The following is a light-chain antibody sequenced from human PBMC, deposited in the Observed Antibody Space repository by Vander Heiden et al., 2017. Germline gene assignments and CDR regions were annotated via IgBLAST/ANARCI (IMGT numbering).Light chain of an antibody. CDR2: ECS. J-gene: IGLJ1*01. CDR1: SSDVGSYNL. CDR3: CSCAGSSGYV. V-gene: IGLV2-23*01. Sequence: QSALTQLASVSGSPGQSITISCTVPSSDVGSYNLVSCYQQQPGKAPKRMIYECSKQPSGVSNRFSGSKSGNAASLTICGLQAEGEAGYYCCSCAGSSGYVFGTGTMFTVL.